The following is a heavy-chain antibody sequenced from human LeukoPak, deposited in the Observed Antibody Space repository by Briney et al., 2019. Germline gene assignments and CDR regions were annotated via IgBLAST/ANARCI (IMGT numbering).Heavy chain of an antibody. D-gene: IGHD5-24*01. CDR3: AKDQGDGYSFFDY. Sequence: PGGSLRLSCAASEFTFSSYAMSWVRQAPGKGLEWVSAISDSGGSTYYADSVKGRFTISRDNSKNTLYLQMNSLRAEDTAVYYCAKDQGDGYSFFDYWGQGTLVTVSS. V-gene: IGHV3-23*01. CDR1: EFTFSSYA. CDR2: ISDSGGST. J-gene: IGHJ4*02.